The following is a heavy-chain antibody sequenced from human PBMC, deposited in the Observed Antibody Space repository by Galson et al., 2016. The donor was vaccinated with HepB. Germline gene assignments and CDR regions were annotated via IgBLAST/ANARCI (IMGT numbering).Heavy chain of an antibody. CDR2: IYHSGST. V-gene: IGHV4-31*03. Sequence: TLSLTCTVSGVSMTGFYWSWIRQHPEKGLEWIGYIYHSGSTPSIGTTSYNTSLKSRATISSDTSENQFSLELTSVTAADTAVYYCARQGCANNGCVSYFDYWGRGALVTGSS. CDR1: GVSMTGFY. J-gene: IGHJ4*02. CDR3: ARQGCANNGCVSYFDY. D-gene: IGHD2-8*01.